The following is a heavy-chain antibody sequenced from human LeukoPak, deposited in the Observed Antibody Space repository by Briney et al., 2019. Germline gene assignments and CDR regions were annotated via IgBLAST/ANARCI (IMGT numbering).Heavy chain of an antibody. D-gene: IGHD6-19*01. CDR3: ARDMAGYSSGWLGSYSYYGMDV. J-gene: IGHJ6*02. Sequence: GGSLRLSCAASGFTFSSYSMNWVRQAPGKGLEWVSSISSSSSYIYYADSVKGRFTISRDNAKNSLYLQMNSLRAEDTAVYYCARDMAGYSSGWLGSYSYYGMDVWGQGPTVTVSS. CDR2: ISSSSSYI. CDR1: GFTFSSYS. V-gene: IGHV3-21*01.